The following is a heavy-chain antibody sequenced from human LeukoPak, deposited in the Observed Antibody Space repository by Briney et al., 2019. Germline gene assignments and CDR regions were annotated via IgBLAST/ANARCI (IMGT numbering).Heavy chain of an antibody. D-gene: IGHD4-17*01. CDR1: GYTLTELS. CDR3: ATVLPMTTVVEYYFDY. V-gene: IGHV1-24*01. CDR2: FDPEDGET. Sequence: ASVNVSCKVSGYTLTELSMHWVRQAPGKGLEWMGGFDPEDGETIYAQKFQGRVTMTEDTSTDTAYMELSSLRSEDTAVYYCATVLPMTTVVEYYFDYWGQGTLVTVSS. J-gene: IGHJ4*02.